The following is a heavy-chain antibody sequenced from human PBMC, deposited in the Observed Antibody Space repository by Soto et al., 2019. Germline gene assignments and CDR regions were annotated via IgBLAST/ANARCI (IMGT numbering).Heavy chain of an antibody. D-gene: IGHD6-19*01. Sequence: SETLSLTCTVSGGSISSYYWSWIQQPAGKGLEWIGRIYTSGSTNYNPSLKSRVTMSVDTSKNQFSLKLSSVTAADTAVYYCARGYSSGWYSYYYYGMDVWGQGTTVTVSS. CDR2: IYTSGST. CDR3: ARGYSSGWYSYYYYGMDV. J-gene: IGHJ6*02. V-gene: IGHV4-4*07. CDR1: GGSISSYY.